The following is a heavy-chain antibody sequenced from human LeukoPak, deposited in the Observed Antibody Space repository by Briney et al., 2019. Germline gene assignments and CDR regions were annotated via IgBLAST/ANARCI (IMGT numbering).Heavy chain of an antibody. Sequence: GGSLRFSCAASGFTFSSYWMSWVRQAPGKGLEWVANIKQDGSEKYYVDSVKGRFIISRDNAKNSLYLQMNSLRAEDTAVYYCAREAYDDFWSGSWRYYYYMDVWGKGTTVTVSS. J-gene: IGHJ6*03. CDR3: AREAYDDFWSGSWRYYYYMDV. CDR2: IKQDGSEK. CDR1: GFTFSSYW. D-gene: IGHD3-3*01. V-gene: IGHV3-7*01.